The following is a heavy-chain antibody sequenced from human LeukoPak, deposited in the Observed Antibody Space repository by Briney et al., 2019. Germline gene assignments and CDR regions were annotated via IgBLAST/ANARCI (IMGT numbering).Heavy chain of an antibody. CDR1: GFTFNTYA. D-gene: IGHD5-18*01. CDR2: ISSNGNYI. V-gene: IGHV3-21*01. Sequence: GGSLRLSCAASGFTFNTYAMNWVRQAPGKGLEWISSISSNGNYIYYADSLKGRFTVSRDNANNSLYVQMISLRAEDTAVYYCAREYSYGYIDYWGQGTLVTVSS. CDR3: AREYSYGYIDY. J-gene: IGHJ4*02.